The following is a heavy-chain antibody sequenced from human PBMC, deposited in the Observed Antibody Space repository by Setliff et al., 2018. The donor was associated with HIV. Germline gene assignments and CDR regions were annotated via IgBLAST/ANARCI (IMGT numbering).Heavy chain of an antibody. J-gene: IGHJ4*02. Sequence: KSSETLSLTCTVPGDSIISSNWWSWIRQSPGKGLEWIGEMFHSGSTNYNPSLRSRVTISIGTSKNQFSLKLSSVTAADTAVYYCATGLIMAPDYWGQGSLVTVSS. CDR1: GDSIISSNW. CDR2: MFHSGST. V-gene: IGHV4-4*02. D-gene: IGHD2-8*01. CDR3: ATGLIMAPDY.